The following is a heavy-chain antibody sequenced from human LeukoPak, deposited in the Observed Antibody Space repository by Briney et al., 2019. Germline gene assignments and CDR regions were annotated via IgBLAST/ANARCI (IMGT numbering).Heavy chain of an antibody. V-gene: IGHV3-48*04. CDR3: AKPSGYYTGCFDY. CDR1: GFTFSSYS. Sequence: GGSLRLSCAASGFTFSSYSMNWVRQAPGKGLEWISYISSGSNTIYYADSVKGRFTISRDNAKNSLYLQMNSLRAEDTAVYYCAKPSGYYTGCFDYWGQGTLVTVSS. J-gene: IGHJ4*02. CDR2: ISSGSNTI. D-gene: IGHD3-3*01.